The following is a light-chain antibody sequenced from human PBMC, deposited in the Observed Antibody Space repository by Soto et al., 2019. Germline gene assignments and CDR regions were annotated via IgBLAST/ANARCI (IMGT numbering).Light chain of an antibody. Sequence: QSVLTQPPSVSGAPGQGVTISCAGTSSNIGAGYDVHWYQQVPGTAPKLLIYTNSNRPSGVPDRFSGSKSGTLASLAITGLQAADEADYYCQSYDSSLSALVFGGGTKLTVL. CDR3: QSYDSSLSALV. CDR2: TNS. V-gene: IGLV1-40*01. CDR1: SSNIGAGYD. J-gene: IGLJ3*02.